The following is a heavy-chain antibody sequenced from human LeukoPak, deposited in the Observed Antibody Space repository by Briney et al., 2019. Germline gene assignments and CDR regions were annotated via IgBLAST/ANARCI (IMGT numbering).Heavy chain of an antibody. CDR2: ISSSSGYT. Sequence: GGSLRLSCAASGFTFSDYYMSWIRQAPGKGLEWVSYISSSSGYTNYADSVKGRFPISRDNAKNSLYLQMNNLRAEDTAVYYCARARSWGVSVTTFDYWGQGTLVTVSS. D-gene: IGHD4-17*01. CDR1: GFTFSDYY. J-gene: IGHJ4*02. CDR3: ARARSWGVSVTTFDY. V-gene: IGHV3-11*05.